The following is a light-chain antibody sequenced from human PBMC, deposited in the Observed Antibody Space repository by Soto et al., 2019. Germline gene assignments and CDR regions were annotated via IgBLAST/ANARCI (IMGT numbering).Light chain of an antibody. CDR1: QNIRDL. CDR2: DAS. Sequence: EVVLTQSPATLSLSPGERATLSCRASQNIRDLLALYQQKPGQAPRLLIYDASNRATGIPARFSGSGSGTDFTLTISSLEPEDFAVYYCQQRSNWPTFGPGTKVDIK. J-gene: IGKJ3*01. CDR3: QQRSNWPT. V-gene: IGKV3-11*01.